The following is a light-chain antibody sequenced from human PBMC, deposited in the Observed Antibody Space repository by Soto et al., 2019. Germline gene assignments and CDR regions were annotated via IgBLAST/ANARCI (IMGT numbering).Light chain of an antibody. V-gene: IGKV3-11*01. CDR3: QQRNNGTLS. Sequence: EIVLTQSPATLSLSPGERATLSCRASQSVSSYLAWNQQKPGQPPRLLIYDASNSATGIPARFSGSGSGTDFTLTITTLEPEEFAVDYCQQRNNGTLSCSGGTKVDIK. CDR1: QSVSSY. CDR2: DAS. J-gene: IGKJ4*01.